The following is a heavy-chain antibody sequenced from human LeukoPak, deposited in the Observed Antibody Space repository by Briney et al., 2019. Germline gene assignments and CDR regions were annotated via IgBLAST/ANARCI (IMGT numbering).Heavy chain of an antibody. J-gene: IGHJ6*02. Sequence: PGGSLRLSCAASGFPFSDYYMSWIRQAPGKGLEWVSYISSSSSYIYYADSVKGRFTISRDNAKNSLYLQMNSLRAEDTAVYYCARPLQTYYYGMDVWGQGTTVTVSS. CDR2: ISSSSSYI. CDR1: GFPFSDYY. V-gene: IGHV3-11*06. CDR3: ARPLQTYYYGMDV.